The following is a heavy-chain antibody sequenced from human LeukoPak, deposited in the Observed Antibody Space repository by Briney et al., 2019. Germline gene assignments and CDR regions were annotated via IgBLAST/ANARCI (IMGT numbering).Heavy chain of an antibody. CDR3: ARVSSSSWYAFDI. D-gene: IGHD6-13*01. J-gene: IGHJ3*02. Sequence: SETLSLTCTVSGGSISSNYWSWIRQPPGKGLEWIGYIYHSGSTNYNPSLKSRVTISVDTSKNQFSLKLSSVTAADTAVYYCARVSSSSWYAFDIWDQGTMVTVSS. CDR1: GGSISSNY. CDR2: IYHSGST. V-gene: IGHV4-59*01.